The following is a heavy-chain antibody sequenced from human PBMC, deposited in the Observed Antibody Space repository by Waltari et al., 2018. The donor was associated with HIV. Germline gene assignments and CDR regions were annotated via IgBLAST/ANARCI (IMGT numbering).Heavy chain of an antibody. J-gene: IGHJ4*02. CDR2: IGTSGET. CDR3: ARGKISAPGTSYFDY. V-gene: IGHV3-13*01. D-gene: IGHD6-13*01. CDR1: GFAPSNYA. Sequence: EVQLVDSGGGLVQRGRALCLPCAASGFAPSNYALHWVHKAAGKGLYWVSFIGTSGETFYSDSVNRRFSISRENAENSFYLQMNSLTAGHTAVYYCARGKISAPGTSYFDYWGQGTLFTVSS.